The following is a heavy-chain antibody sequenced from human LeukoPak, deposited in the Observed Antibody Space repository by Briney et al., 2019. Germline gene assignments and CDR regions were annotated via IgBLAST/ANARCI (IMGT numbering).Heavy chain of an antibody. J-gene: IGHJ4*02. CDR3: ARDVSPGTYFDY. CDR1: GFTFSSYA. CDR2: ISYDGSNK. V-gene: IGHV3-30-3*01. Sequence: GGSLRLSCAASGFTFSSYAMHWVRQAPGKGLEWVAVISYDGSNKYYADSVKGRFTISRDNSKNTLYLQMNSLRAEDTAVYYCARDVSPGTYFDYRGQGTLVTVSS.